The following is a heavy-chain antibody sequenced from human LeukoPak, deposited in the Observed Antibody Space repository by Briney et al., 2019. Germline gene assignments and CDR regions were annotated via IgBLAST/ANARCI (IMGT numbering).Heavy chain of an antibody. CDR2: IYHSGST. CDR3: ARQGGPPRGYFDY. D-gene: IGHD2-15*01. Sequence: LRLSCAASGFTVSSNYMSWVRQAPGKGLEWIGYIYHSGSTYYNPSLKSRVTISVDRSKNQFSLKLSSVTAADTTVYYCARQGGPPRGYFDYWGQGTLVTVSS. CDR1: GFTVSSNY. V-gene: IGHV4-30-2*01. J-gene: IGHJ4*02.